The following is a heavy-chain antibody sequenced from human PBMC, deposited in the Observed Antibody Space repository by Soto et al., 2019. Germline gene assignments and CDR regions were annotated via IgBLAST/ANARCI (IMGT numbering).Heavy chain of an antibody. D-gene: IGHD3-10*01. J-gene: IGHJ6*02. V-gene: IGHV3-13*01. CDR3: ARDYGLVRGVTKYYYYYGMDV. CDR1: GFTFSSYD. CDR2: IGTAGDT. Sequence: PCGSLRLSCAASGFTFSSYDMHWVRQATGKGLELVSAIGTAGDTYYPGSVKGRFTISRENAKNSLYLQMNSLRAEDTAVYYCARDYGLVRGVTKYYYYYGMDVWGQGTTVTV.